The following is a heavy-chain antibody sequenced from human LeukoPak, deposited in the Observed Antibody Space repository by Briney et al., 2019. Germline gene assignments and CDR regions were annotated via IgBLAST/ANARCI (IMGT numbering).Heavy chain of an antibody. CDR2: IYSGGRT. D-gene: IGHD6-25*01. J-gene: IGHJ4*02. CDR3: ARERHGRLVH. Sequence: PGGSLRLSCAASGFTVSSNYMSWVRQAPGKGLEWASNIYSGGRTHYADSVRGRFTVSRDNSKNTLYLQMNSLRTEDTAVYYCARERHGRLVHWGQGTLVTVSS. V-gene: IGHV3-66*02. CDR1: GFTVSSNY.